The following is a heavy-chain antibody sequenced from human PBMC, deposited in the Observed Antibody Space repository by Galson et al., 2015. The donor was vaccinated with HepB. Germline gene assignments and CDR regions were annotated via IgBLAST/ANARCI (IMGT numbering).Heavy chain of an antibody. J-gene: IGHJ6*02. CDR2: ISVSNGNT. V-gene: IGHV1-18*01. CDR3: ARDESSLSGSPYYYYGMDV. D-gene: IGHD2-15*01. CDR1: GYSFTTYG. Sequence: SVKVSCKASGYSFTTYGISWVRQAPGQGFEWMGWISVSNGNTNYAQKFQGRVTMTTDTSTSTAYMELRSLRPDDTAVYYCARDESSLSGSPYYYYGMDVWGQGTTVTVS.